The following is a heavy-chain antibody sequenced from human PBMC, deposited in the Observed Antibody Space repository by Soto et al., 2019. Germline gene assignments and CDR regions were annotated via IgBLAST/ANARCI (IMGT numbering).Heavy chain of an antibody. CDR1: GFSLSSYG. V-gene: IGHV3-33*01. CDR2: IWYDGSKK. CDR3: ARGRDSAMVLDY. D-gene: IGHD5-18*01. J-gene: IGHJ4*02. Sequence: GGSLRLSCAASGFSLSSYGMHWVRQAPGKGLEWVAVIWYDGSKKFYADSVKGRFTISRDNSKNTLYLQMNSLRAEDTAVYYCARGRDSAMVLDYWGQETLVTVSS.